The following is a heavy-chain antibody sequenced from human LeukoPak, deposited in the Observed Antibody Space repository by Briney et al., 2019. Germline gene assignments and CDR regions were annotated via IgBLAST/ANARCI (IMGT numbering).Heavy chain of an antibody. V-gene: IGHV1-2*02. Sequence: ASVKVSCKASGYTFTSYYMHWVRQAPGQGLEWMGWINPNSGGTNYAQKFQGRVTMTRDTSISTAYMELSRLRSDDTAVYYCARARDGYNSAVDYWGQGTLVTVSS. CDR1: GYTFTSYY. J-gene: IGHJ4*02. CDR2: INPNSGGT. CDR3: ARARDGYNSAVDY. D-gene: IGHD5-24*01.